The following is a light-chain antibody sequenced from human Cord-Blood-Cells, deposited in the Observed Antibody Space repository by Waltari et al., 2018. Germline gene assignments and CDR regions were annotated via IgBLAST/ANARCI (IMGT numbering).Light chain of an antibody. CDR3: QQYGSSPPYT. V-gene: IGKV3-20*01. Sequence: EIVLTQSPGTLSLSPGERPNLYCRASQSVSSSYLAWYQQKPGQAPRLRIYGASSRATGIPDRFSGSGSGTDFTLTISRLEPEDFAVYYCQQYGSSPPYTFGQGTKLEIK. CDR1: QSVSSSY. CDR2: GAS. J-gene: IGKJ2*01.